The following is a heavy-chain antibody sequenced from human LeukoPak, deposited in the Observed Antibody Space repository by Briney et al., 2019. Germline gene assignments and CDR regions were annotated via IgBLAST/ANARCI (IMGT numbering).Heavy chain of an antibody. V-gene: IGHV3-23*01. CDR3: AKDWRSAVAGTEGFDY. CDR1: VHTFSRYA. Sequence: GGSLRLLCAASVHTFSRYAMIWVRQARGKGLEWVSAISGRGGSTYYADSVTGRFTICRDNSKNTLYLQMNSVRAEDTAVYYCAKDWRSAVAGTEGFDYWGQGTLVTVSS. J-gene: IGHJ4*02. CDR2: ISGRGGST. D-gene: IGHD6-19*01.